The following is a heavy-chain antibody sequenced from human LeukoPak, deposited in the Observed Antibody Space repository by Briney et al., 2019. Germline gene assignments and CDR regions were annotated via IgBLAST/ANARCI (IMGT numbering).Heavy chain of an antibody. CDR3: ARYYCSSTSCPDY. Sequence: GGSLRLSCAASGFTFSSYAMSWVRQAPGKGLEWVSAISASGGSTYYADSVKGRFTISRDSSKNTLYLQMNSLRAEDTAVYYCARYYCSSTSCPDYWGQGTLVTVSS. CDR2: ISASGGST. D-gene: IGHD2-2*01. CDR1: GFTFSSYA. J-gene: IGHJ4*02. V-gene: IGHV3-23*01.